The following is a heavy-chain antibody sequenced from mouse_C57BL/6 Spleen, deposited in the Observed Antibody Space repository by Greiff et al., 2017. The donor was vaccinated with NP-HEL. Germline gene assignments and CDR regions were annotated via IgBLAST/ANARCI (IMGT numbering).Heavy chain of an antibody. V-gene: IGHV1-63*01. Sequence: VQLQESGAELVRPGTSVKMSCKASGYTFTNYWIGWAKQRPGHGLEWIGDIYPGGGYTNYNEKFKGKATLTADKSSSTAYMQFSSLTSEDSAVYYCARWEAVTGDMDYWGQGTSVTVSS. CDR1: GYTFTNYW. CDR2: IYPGGGYT. J-gene: IGHJ4*01. D-gene: IGHD2-12*01. CDR3: ARWEAVTGDMDY.